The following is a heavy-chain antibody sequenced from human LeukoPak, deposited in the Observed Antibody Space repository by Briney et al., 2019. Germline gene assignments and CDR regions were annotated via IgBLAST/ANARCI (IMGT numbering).Heavy chain of an antibody. CDR2: IDSDGYST. Sequence: GGSLRLSCAASRFTFNTYWMHWVRQAPGKGLVWVSRIDSDGYSTAYADSVKGRFTISRDNAKNTLYLQMNSLRAEDTAVYYCATSGYSSSWYFGWGQGTLVTVSS. D-gene: IGHD6-13*01. CDR1: RFTFNTYW. CDR3: ATSGYSSSWYFG. J-gene: IGHJ4*02. V-gene: IGHV3-74*01.